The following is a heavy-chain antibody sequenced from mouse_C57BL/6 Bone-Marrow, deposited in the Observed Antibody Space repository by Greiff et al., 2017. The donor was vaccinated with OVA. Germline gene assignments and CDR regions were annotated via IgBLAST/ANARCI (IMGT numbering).Heavy chain of an antibody. Sequence: VQLQESGAELARPGASVKLSCKASGYTFTSYGISWVKQRTGQGLEWIGEIYPRSGNTYYNEKFKGKATLTADKSSSTAYMELRSLTSEDSAVYFCARWSLLLAWFAYWGQGTLVTVSA. V-gene: IGHV1-81*01. CDR1: GYTFTSYG. J-gene: IGHJ3*01. CDR3: ARWSLLLAWFAY. D-gene: IGHD1-1*01. CDR2: IYPRSGNT.